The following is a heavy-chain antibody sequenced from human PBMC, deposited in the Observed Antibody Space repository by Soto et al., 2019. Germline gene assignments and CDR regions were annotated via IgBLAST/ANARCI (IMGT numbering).Heavy chain of an antibody. Sequence: NPSETLSLTCNVSGDSMTKYYWSWIRQPAGKGLEWIGRIYTSGSTNYNPSLKSRVTMSIDTSNNHFSLNLKSVTAADTAVYYCARTVGAAYYFDFWGQGALVTV. CDR1: GDSMTKYY. D-gene: IGHD1-26*01. J-gene: IGHJ4*02. CDR3: ARTVGAAYYFDF. CDR2: IYTSGST. V-gene: IGHV4-4*07.